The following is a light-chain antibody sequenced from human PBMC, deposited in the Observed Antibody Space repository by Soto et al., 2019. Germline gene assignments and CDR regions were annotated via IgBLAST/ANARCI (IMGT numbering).Light chain of an antibody. CDR3: QQYNTYPFT. Sequence: DIQMTQSPSSLSAYVGDRVTITCRASEGIASFLAWFQQKPGKVPKSLIYGASSLQSGVPSRFSGSRSGTDFTLTISSLQPEDVATYYCQQYNTYPFTFGPGTKVDIK. V-gene: IGKV1-16*01. CDR2: GAS. CDR1: EGIASF. J-gene: IGKJ3*01.